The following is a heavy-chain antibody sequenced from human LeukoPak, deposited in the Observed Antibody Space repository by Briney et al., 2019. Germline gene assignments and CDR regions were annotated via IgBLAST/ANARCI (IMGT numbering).Heavy chain of an antibody. J-gene: IGHJ3*02. CDR1: GGSISSYY. CDR2: IYTSGST. CDR3: ARDAYYDFWSGYYHDAFDI. V-gene: IGHV4-4*07. Sequence: PSETLSLTCTVSGGSISSYYWSWIRQPAGKGLEWIGRIYTSGSTNYNPSLKSRVTMSVDTSKNQFSLKLSSVTAADTAVYYCARDAYYDFWSGYYHDAFDIWGQGTMVTVSS. D-gene: IGHD3-3*01.